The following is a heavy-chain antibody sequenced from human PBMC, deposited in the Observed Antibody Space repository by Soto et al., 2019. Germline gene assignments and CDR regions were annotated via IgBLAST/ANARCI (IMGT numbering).Heavy chain of an antibody. CDR1: GFTLISHG. V-gene: IGHV3-33*01. D-gene: IGHD4-17*01. J-gene: IGHJ3*02. CDR3: ARSAYGDYEGHDAFDI. CDR2: IWNDGSYK. Sequence: QVQLVESGGGVVRPGKSLRLSCEASGFTLISHGMHWVRQAPGKGLEWVAVIWNDGSYKYYPDSVKGRFTISRDDSKNTLYLQMDSLRVEDTAFYYCARSAYGDYEGHDAFDIWGQGTMVTVSS.